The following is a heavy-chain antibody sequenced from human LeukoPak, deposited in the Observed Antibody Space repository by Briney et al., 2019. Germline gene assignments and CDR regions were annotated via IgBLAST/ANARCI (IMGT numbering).Heavy chain of an antibody. V-gene: IGHV4-59*08. D-gene: IGHD6-19*01. Sequence: SETLSLTCTVSGSSISDYYWSWIRQPPGKGLEWIGYIYYSGNTNYNPSLKSRVTITVDTSKNQFSLKLSSVTAADTAVYYCARHSSALGGLFDYWGQGTLVTVSS. CDR3: ARHSSALGGLFDY. J-gene: IGHJ4*02. CDR2: IYYSGNT. CDR1: GSSISDYY.